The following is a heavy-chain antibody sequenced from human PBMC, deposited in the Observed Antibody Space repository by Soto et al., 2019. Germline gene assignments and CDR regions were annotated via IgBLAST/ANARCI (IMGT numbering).Heavy chain of an antibody. Sequence: GGSLRLSCVASGFNISYNAMSWVRQAPGKGLQWVSTLINSGESTYYADSVKGRFTISRDSPKNTLYLQMNSLRAEDTAVYYCARIHGGTAPRTAYWGQGTLVTVSS. CDR2: LINSGEST. J-gene: IGHJ4*02. D-gene: IGHD6-6*01. V-gene: IGHV3-23*01. CDR1: GFNISYNA. CDR3: ARIHGGTAPRTAY.